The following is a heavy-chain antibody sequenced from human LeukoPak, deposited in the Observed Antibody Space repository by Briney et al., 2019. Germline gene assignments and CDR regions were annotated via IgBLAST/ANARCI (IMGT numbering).Heavy chain of an antibody. D-gene: IGHD3-22*01. V-gene: IGHV3-7*01. CDR3: ATYSSLNRREFQF. CDR1: AFTFSNYW. J-gene: IGHJ1*01. CDR2: IKTDGSEK. Sequence: GGSLRLSCEGSAFTFSNYWMGWVRQAPGKGLQWVANIKTDGSEKYYVDSVKGRFTISRDNAKNSLYLQMNSLRAEDTAVYYCATYSSLNRREFQFWGQGTLLTVSS.